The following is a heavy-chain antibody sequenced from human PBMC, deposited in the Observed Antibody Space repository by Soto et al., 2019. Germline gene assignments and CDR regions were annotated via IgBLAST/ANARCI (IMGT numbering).Heavy chain of an antibody. D-gene: IGHD5-18*01. V-gene: IGHV4-30-4*01. CDR2: IYYSGST. CDR3: ARDRGYTFDY. Sequence: SETLSLTCTASGVSISSGDYYWSWIRQPPGKDLEWIGYIYYSGSTYYTPSVRSRVTISVDTSKNQFSLRLSSVTAADTAVYYCARDRGYTFDYWGQGTLVTVSS. CDR1: GVSISSGDYY. J-gene: IGHJ4*02.